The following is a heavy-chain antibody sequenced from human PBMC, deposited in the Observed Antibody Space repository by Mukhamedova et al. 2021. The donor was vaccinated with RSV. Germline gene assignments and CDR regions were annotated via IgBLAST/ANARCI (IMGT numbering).Heavy chain of an antibody. CDR3: VKVAAVAATRHYFDS. D-gene: IGHD6-19*01. CDR2: ITSNGANT. Sequence: VRQAPGKGLEFVSAITSNGANTYYADSVKGRFTISRDNSQNTVYLQVSNLRPEDTAVYYCVKVAAVAATRHYFDSWGQGTLVTV. V-gene: IGHV3-64D*06. J-gene: IGHJ4*02.